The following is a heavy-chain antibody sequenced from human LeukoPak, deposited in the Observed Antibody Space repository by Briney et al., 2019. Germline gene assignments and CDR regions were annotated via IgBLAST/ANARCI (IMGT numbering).Heavy chain of an antibody. J-gene: IGHJ3*02. CDR3: AGERKAAYCGGDCYSLRAHDGFDI. V-gene: IGHV1-46*01. CDR1: GYTFTSYY. CDR2: INPSGGST. D-gene: IGHD2-21*02. Sequence: ASVKVSCKASGYTFTSYYMHWVRQAPGQGLEWMGIINPSGGSTSYAQKFQGRVTMTRDTSTSTVYMELSSLRSEDTAVYYCAGERKAAYCGGDCYSLRAHDGFDIWGQGTMVTVSS.